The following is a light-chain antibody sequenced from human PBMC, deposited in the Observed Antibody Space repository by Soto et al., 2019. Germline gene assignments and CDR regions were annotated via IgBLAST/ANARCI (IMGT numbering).Light chain of an antibody. CDR2: EAS. Sequence: QSALTQPASVSGSPGQSITISCSGTNTDLGTSSLVSWYQQHPGKAPKLIIYEASKRASGVSSRFSGSKSANTASLAISGLRAEDEAHYYCCSNAGSNTHVVFGGGTQLTVL. J-gene: IGLJ2*01. CDR3: CSNAGSNTHVV. V-gene: IGLV2-23*01. CDR1: NTDLGTSSL.